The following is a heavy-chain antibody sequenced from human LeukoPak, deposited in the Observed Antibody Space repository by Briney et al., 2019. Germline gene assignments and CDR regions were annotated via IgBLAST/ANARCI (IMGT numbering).Heavy chain of an antibody. V-gene: IGHV4-39*07. J-gene: IGHJ4*02. CDR3: ARDRRAYYYGSGSYYPAPFDY. CDR1: GGSISSSSYY. Sequence: SETLSLTCTVSGGSISSSSYYWGWIRQPPGKGLEWIGSIYYSGSAYYNPSLKSRVTISVDTSKNQFSLKLSSVTAADTAVYYCARDRRAYYYGSGSYYPAPFDYWGQGTLVTVSS. D-gene: IGHD3-10*01. CDR2: IYYSGSA.